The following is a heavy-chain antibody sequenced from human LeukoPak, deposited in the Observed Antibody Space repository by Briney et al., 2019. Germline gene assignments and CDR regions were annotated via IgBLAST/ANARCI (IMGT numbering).Heavy chain of an antibody. CDR3: ARIGVIGEYRSSTNCSSDAFDI. CDR2: IYPGDSDT. CDR1: GYSFTNYW. J-gene: IGHJ3*02. V-gene: IGHV5-51*01. D-gene: IGHD2-2*01. Sequence: GESLKISCKGSGYSFTNYWIGWVRQMPGKGLEWMGIIYPGDSDTRYSPSFQGQVTISADKSISTAYLQWSSLKASDTAMYYCARIGVIGEYRSSTNCSSDAFDIWGQGTMVTVSS.